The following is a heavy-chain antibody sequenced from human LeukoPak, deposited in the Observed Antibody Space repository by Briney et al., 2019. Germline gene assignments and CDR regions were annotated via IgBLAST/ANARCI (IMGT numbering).Heavy chain of an antibody. CDR2: IYYTGNT. V-gene: IGHV4-59*08. CDR3: ARHRFGDVYHFDL. Sequence: PSDTLSLTCTVSGDYIGSYYWSWLRQPPGKGLEWIGYIYYTGNTNYNPSLKGRVTISVDTSKNQFSLKVNPVTAADTAVYFCARHRFGDVYHFDLWGPGSLVTVSS. CDR1: GDYIGSYY. J-gene: IGHJ4*02. D-gene: IGHD3-16*01.